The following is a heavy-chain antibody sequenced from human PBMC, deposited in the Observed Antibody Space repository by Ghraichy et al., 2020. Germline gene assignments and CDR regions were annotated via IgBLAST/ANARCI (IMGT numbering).Heavy chain of an antibody. Sequence: SETLSLTCTVSGGSISSYYWSWIRQPAGKGLEWIGRIYTSGSTNYNPSLKSRVTMSVDTSKNQFSLKLSSVTAADTAVYYCARGRGGYYDSSGYSYYFDYWGQGTLVTVSS. J-gene: IGHJ4*02. CDR3: ARGRGGYYDSSGYSYYFDY. V-gene: IGHV4-4*07. CDR2: IYTSGST. D-gene: IGHD3-22*01. CDR1: GGSISSYY.